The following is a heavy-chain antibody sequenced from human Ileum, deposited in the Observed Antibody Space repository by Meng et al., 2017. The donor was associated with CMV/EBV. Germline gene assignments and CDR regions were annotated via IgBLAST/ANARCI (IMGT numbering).Heavy chain of an antibody. CDR3: TKEGCSSNTCYSDY. D-gene: IGHD2-2*01. J-gene: IGHJ4*02. CDR2: IYSGGGSS. Sequence: ASGFTFSSFAMVWVRQVPGKGLEWFSTIYSGGGSSYYADSVKGRFTISRDNSKNTLYLQMNSLRAEDTAVYYCTKEGCSSNTCYSDYWGQGTLVTVSS. CDR1: GFTFSSFA. V-gene: IGHV3-23*03.